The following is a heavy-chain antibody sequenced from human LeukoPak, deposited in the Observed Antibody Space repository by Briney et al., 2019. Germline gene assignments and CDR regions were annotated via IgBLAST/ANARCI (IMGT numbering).Heavy chain of an antibody. CDR2: ISYDGSNK. Sequence: PGRSLRLSCAASGFTFSSYAMHWVRQAPGKGLEWVAVISYDGSNKYYADSVKGRFTISRDNSKNTLYLQMNSLRAEDTAVYYCAKDARVSSGSVPAWGQGTLVTVSS. D-gene: IGHD1-26*01. CDR3: AKDARVSSGSVPA. J-gene: IGHJ4*02. CDR1: GFTFSSYA. V-gene: IGHV3-30-3*01.